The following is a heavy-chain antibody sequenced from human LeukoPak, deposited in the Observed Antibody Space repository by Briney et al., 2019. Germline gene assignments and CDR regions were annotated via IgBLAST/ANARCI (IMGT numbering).Heavy chain of an antibody. V-gene: IGHV4-38-2*02. CDR2: IYHSGST. Sequence: SETLSLTCTVSGYSISSGYYWGWIRQPPGKGLEWIGSIYHSGSTYYNPSLKSRVTISVDTSKNQFSLKLSSVTAADTAVYYCARHHWLRYYGSGVFWFGPWGQGTLVTVSS. J-gene: IGHJ5*02. CDR1: GYSISSGYY. CDR3: ARHHWLRYYGSGVFWFGP. D-gene: IGHD3-10*01.